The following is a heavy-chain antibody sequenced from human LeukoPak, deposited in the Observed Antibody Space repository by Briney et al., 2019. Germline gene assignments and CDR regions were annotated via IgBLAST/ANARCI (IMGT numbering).Heavy chain of an antibody. V-gene: IGHV1-2*02. D-gene: IGHD5-18*01. Sequence: GASVKVSCKTSGYAFTGYYMHWVRQAPGQGLEWMGWINPNSGGTNYAQKFQGRVTMTRDTSISTAYMELSRLRSDDTAVYYCAIGYSYGTEAFDIWGQGTMVTVSS. CDR1: GYAFTGYY. CDR3: AIGYSYGTEAFDI. J-gene: IGHJ3*02. CDR2: INPNSGGT.